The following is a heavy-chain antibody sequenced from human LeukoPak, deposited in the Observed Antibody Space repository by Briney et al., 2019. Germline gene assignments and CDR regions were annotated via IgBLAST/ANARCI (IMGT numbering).Heavy chain of an antibody. Sequence: GASVKVSCKASGYTFTGYYMHWVRQAPGQGLEWMGWINPNSGGTNYAQKFQGRVTMTSDTSISTAFMELSRLRSDDTAVYFCARGKSSGWYGGGIEYWGQGTLVTVSS. CDR1: GYTFTGYY. CDR2: INPNSGGT. CDR3: ARGKSSGWYGGGIEY. V-gene: IGHV1-2*02. J-gene: IGHJ4*02. D-gene: IGHD6-19*01.